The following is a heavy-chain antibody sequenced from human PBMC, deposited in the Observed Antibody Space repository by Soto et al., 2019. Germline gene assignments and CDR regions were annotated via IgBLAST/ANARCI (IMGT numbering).Heavy chain of an antibody. CDR1: GGSFSGYY. Sequence: SETLSLTCAVYGGSFSGYYWSWIRQPPGKGLEWIGEINHSGSTNYNPSLKSRVTISVDTSKNQFSLKLSSVTAADTAVYYCARSRGRDIVVVVAKTGFDYWGQGTLVTVSS. D-gene: IGHD2-15*01. V-gene: IGHV4-34*01. CDR2: INHSGST. CDR3: ARSRGRDIVVVVAKTGFDY. J-gene: IGHJ4*02.